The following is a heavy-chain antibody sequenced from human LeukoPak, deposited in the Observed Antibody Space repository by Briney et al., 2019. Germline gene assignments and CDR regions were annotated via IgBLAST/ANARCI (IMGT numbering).Heavy chain of an antibody. CDR2: ISSSGRII. D-gene: IGHD3-10*01. CDR1: GFILSDYY. V-gene: IGHV3-11*01. Sequence: KPGGSLRLSCAASGFILSDYYMSWIRQAPGKGLEWVSYISSSGRIIYYADSVKGRFTISRDNAKNSLYLQMNSLRAEDTAVYYCARDHYYGQVESWGQGTLVTVSS. J-gene: IGHJ4*02. CDR3: ARDHYYGQVES.